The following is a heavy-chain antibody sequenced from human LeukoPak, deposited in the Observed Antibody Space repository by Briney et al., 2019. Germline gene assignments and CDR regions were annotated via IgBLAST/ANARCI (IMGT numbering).Heavy chain of an antibody. CDR3: ARAYDFWSGRSFYNWFDP. Sequence: SETLSLTCTVSGGSISSGSYYWSWIRQPAGKGLEWIGRIYTSGSTNYNPSLKSRVTISVDTSKNQLSLKLSSVTAADTAVYYCARAYDFWSGRSFYNWFDPWGQGTLVTVSS. D-gene: IGHD3-3*01. CDR2: IYTSGST. V-gene: IGHV4-61*02. CDR1: GGSISSGSYY. J-gene: IGHJ5*02.